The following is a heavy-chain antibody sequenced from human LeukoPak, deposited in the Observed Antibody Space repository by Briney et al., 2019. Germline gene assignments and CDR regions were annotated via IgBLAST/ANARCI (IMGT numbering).Heavy chain of an antibody. Sequence: GASVKVSCKVSGYTLTELSMHWVRQAPGKGLEWMGGSDPEDGETIYAQKLQGRVTMTTDTSTSTAYMELRSLRSDDTAVYYCATRIGGALNWGQGTLVTVSS. CDR1: GYTLTELS. J-gene: IGHJ4*02. V-gene: IGHV1-24*01. D-gene: IGHD1-26*01. CDR2: SDPEDGET. CDR3: ATRIGGALN.